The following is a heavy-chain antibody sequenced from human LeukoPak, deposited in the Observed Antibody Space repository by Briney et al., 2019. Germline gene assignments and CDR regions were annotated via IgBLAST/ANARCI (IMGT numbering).Heavy chain of an antibody. V-gene: IGHV3-49*04. CDR1: GFTFGDYP. D-gene: IGHD4-17*01. CDR2: IRSKKYGGTT. Sequence: GGSLRLSCTVSGFTFGDYPMSWVRQAPGKGLEWVSFIRSKKYGGTTEYAASVKGRFTMSRDDSKSIAYLQINSLKTEDTAVYYCTRADGDYDHHFFDYWGQGTQVIVSS. CDR3: TRADGDYDHHFFDY. J-gene: IGHJ4*02.